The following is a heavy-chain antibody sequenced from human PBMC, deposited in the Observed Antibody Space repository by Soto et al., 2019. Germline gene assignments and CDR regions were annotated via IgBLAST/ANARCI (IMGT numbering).Heavy chain of an antibody. CDR3: ARDDNTGNYRQLDY. CDR2: IYYSGST. V-gene: IGHV4-61*01. Sequence: SETLSLTCTVSGASVSSGSYYWNWIRQPPGKGLEWIGYIYYSGSTNYNPSLKSRVTISVDTSRNQFFLKLNSVTAADTAVYYCARDDNTGNYRQLDYWGQGTLVTVSS. D-gene: IGHD3-22*01. CDR1: GASVSSGSYY. J-gene: IGHJ4*02.